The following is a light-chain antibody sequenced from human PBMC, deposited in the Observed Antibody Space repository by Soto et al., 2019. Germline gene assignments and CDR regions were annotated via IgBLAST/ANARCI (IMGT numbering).Light chain of an antibody. CDR3: HQYNNWPRT. Sequence: EIVMTQSPATLSVPPGERATLSCRASQSVSSNLAWYQQKPGQAPRLLIYGASTRATGIPARFSGSGSGTEFTLTISSLQSEDFAVYYCHQYNNWPRTFGQGTKVEIK. V-gene: IGKV3-15*01. CDR1: QSVSSN. J-gene: IGKJ1*01. CDR2: GAS.